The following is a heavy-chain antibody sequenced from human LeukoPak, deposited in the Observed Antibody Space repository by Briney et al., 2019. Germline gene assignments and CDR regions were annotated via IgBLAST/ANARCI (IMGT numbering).Heavy chain of an antibody. D-gene: IGHD6-13*01. Sequence: GGSLRLSCAASGFTFSSYAMHWVRQAPGKGLEWVAVISYDGSNKYYADSVKGRFTISRDNSKNTLYLQMNSPRAEDTAVYYCARERLAAAGTNWFDPWGQGTLVTVSS. V-gene: IGHV3-30*04. CDR1: GFTFSSYA. CDR3: ARERLAAAGTNWFDP. CDR2: ISYDGSNK. J-gene: IGHJ5*02.